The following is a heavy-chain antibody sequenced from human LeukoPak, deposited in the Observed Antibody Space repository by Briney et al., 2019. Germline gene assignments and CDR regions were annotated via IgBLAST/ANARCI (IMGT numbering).Heavy chain of an antibody. Sequence: PGRSLRLSCAASGFTFSSYGMHWVRQAPGKGLEWVAVISYDGSNKYYADSVKGRFTISRDNSKNTLYLQMNSLRAEDTAVYYCAKVEAGVGASLLFYYYYGMDVWGQGTTVTVSS. CDR1: GFTFSSYG. D-gene: IGHD1-26*01. V-gene: IGHV3-30*18. J-gene: IGHJ6*02. CDR3: AKVEAGVGASLLFYYYYGMDV. CDR2: ISYDGSNK.